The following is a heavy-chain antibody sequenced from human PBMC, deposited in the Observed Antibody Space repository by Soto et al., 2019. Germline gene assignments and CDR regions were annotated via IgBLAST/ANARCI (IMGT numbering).Heavy chain of an antibody. CDR2: ITGSGGST. CDR3: AKDQTAARFDY. Sequence: EVQLLESGGGLVQPGGSLRLSCAASGFSFSSYAMSWVRQAPGKGLEWVSAITGSGGSTYYADSVKGRFTISRDNSKSTLYLQMSSLRAEDTAVYYCAKDQTAARFDYWGQGTLVTVSS. D-gene: IGHD2-2*01. V-gene: IGHV3-23*01. CDR1: GFSFSSYA. J-gene: IGHJ4*02.